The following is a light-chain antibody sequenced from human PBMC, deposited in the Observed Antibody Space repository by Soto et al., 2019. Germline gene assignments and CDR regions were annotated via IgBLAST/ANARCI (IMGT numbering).Light chain of an antibody. J-gene: IGLJ1*01. V-gene: IGLV2-23*02. CDR1: SSDVGSYNF. CDR2: EVS. Sequence: QSVLTQPASVSGSPGPSITISCTRTSSDVGSYNFVSWYQQHPGEVPKVMIYEVSKRPSGVSDRFSGSESGNTASLTISGPQAEDEADYYCCADAGRSTYVFGTRTKVTVL. CDR3: CADAGRSTYV.